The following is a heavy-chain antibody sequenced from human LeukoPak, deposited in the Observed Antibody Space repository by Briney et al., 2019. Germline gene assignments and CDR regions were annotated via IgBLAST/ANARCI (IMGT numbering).Heavy chain of an antibody. CDR1: GFTFTNNY. CDR3: TPQYSYGPPYFDY. Sequence: PGGSLRLSCAVSGFTFTNNYMSWVRQAPGKGLEWVGRIKSKTDGGTTDYAAPVKGRFTISRDDSKNTLYLQMNSLKTEDTAVNYCTPQYSYGPPYFDYWGQGTLVTVSS. J-gene: IGHJ4*02. CDR2: IKSKTDGGTT. D-gene: IGHD5-18*01. V-gene: IGHV3-15*01.